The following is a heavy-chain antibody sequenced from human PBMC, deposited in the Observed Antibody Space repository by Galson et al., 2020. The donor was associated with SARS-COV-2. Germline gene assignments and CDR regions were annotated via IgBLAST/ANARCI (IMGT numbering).Heavy chain of an antibody. CDR2: ISGSGGST. CDR3: ASSITIFGVAYYYGMDV. CDR1: GFTFSSYA. Sequence: TGGSLRLSCAASGFTFSSYAMSWVRQAPGKGLEWVSAISGSGGSTYYADSVKGWFTISRDNSKNTLYLQMNSLRAEDTAVYYCASSITIFGVAYYYGMDVWGQGTTVTVSS. D-gene: IGHD3-3*01. V-gene: IGHV3-23*01. J-gene: IGHJ6*02.